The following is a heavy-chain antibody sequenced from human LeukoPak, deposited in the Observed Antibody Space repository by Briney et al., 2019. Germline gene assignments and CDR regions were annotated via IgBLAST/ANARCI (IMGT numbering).Heavy chain of an antibody. CDR1: GYTFTGYY. D-gene: IGHD3-10*01. V-gene: IGHV1-2*02. J-gene: IGHJ4*02. CDR3: ARDPGYGGSGSYYSFDY. CDR2: INPNSGGT. Sequence: ASVKVSCKASGYTFTGYYMHWVRQAPGQGPEWMGWINPNSGGTNYAQKFQGRVTMTRDTSISTAYMELSRLRSDDTAVYYCARDPGYGGSGSYYSFDYWGQGTLVTVSS.